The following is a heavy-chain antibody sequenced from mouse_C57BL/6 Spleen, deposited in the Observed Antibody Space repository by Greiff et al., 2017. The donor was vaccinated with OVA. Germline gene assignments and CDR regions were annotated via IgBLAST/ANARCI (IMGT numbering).Heavy chain of an antibody. CDR2: IWSGGST. Sequence: QVQLQQSGPGLVQPSQSLSITCTVSGFSLTSYGVHWVRQSPGKGLEWLGVIWSGGSTDYNAAFISRLSISKDNSKSQVFFKMNSLQADDTAIYYYSRNYYGNYAWFAYWGQGTLVTVSA. CDR3: SRNYYGNYAWFAY. V-gene: IGHV2-2*01. D-gene: IGHD2-1*01. CDR1: GFSLTSYG. J-gene: IGHJ3*01.